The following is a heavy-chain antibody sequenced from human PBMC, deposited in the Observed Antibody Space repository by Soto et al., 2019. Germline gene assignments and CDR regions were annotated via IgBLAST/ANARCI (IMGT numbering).Heavy chain of an antibody. D-gene: IGHD3-3*01. V-gene: IGHV5-51*01. CDR3: ARGPIFGVVNLYYGMDV. CDR2: IYPGDSDT. J-gene: IGHJ6*02. Sequence: PGESLKISCKGSRYSFTSYWIGWVRQMPGKGLEWMGIIYPGDSDTRYSPSFQGQVTISADKSISTAYLQWSSLKASDTAMYYCARGPIFGVVNLYYGMDVWGQGTTVTVSS. CDR1: RYSFTSYW.